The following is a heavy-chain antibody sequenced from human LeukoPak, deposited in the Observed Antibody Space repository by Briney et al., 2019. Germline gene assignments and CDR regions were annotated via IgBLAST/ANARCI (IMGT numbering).Heavy chain of an antibody. J-gene: IGHJ4*02. D-gene: IGHD6-19*01. Sequence: GGSLRLSCVASGFTFSRFAMSWVRQAPGKGLEWVSGISGTGSSTYYADSVKGRLTISRDNSKNTLYLQMHSLRADDTAVYYCAKKIKAARYSSGCFDYWGQGALVTVSS. CDR3: AKKIKAARYSSGCFDY. CDR1: GFTFSRFA. CDR2: ISGTGSST. V-gene: IGHV3-23*01.